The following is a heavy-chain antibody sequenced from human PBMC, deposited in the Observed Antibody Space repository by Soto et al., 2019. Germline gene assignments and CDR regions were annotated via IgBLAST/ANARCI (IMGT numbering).Heavy chain of an antibody. D-gene: IGHD6-13*01. CDR1: GYTFTSYG. CDR2: FDPDDGET. V-gene: IGHV1-24*01. CDR3: ATVLPLIAAAGSYQFDY. J-gene: IGHJ4*02. Sequence: ASVKVSCKASGYTFTSYGISWVRQAPGQGLEWMGGFDPDDGETIYAQKFQGRVTMTEDTSTDTAYMELSSLRSEDTAVYYCATVLPLIAAAGSYQFDYWGQGTLVTVSS.